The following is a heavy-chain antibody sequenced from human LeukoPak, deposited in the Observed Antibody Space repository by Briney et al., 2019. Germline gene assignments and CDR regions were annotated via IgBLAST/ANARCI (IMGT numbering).Heavy chain of an antibody. Sequence: GGSLRLSCAASGFTFSSYSMNWVRQAPGKGLEWVSYISSVGSTIYYADSVKGRSTISRDNAKNSLYLQMNSLRAEDTALYYCARVVTYYYMDVWGKGTTVTVSS. J-gene: IGHJ6*03. CDR3: ARVVTYYYMDV. D-gene: IGHD2-21*02. V-gene: IGHV3-48*01. CDR1: GFTFSSYS. CDR2: ISSVGSTI.